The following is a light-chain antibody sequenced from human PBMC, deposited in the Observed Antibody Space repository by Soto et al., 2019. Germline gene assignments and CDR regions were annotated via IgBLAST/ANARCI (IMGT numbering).Light chain of an antibody. V-gene: IGKV3-15*01. CDR1: QSVSSN. J-gene: IGKJ1*01. CDR2: GAS. CDR3: QQSNNLPRT. Sequence: EIVMTQSPATLSVSPGERDTLSCRASQSVSSNLAWYQQKPGQAPRLLIYGASTRATGIPARFSGSGSGTEFTLNISSLQSEDFAVYYCQQSNNLPRTFGQGTKVEIK.